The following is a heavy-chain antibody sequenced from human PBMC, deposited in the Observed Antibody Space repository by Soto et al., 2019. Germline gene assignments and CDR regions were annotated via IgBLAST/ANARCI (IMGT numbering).Heavy chain of an antibody. Sequence: QIQLLQSGAEVKKPGASVKVTCTASGYTFRNFGISWVRQAPGQGLEWMGWISAYNANANYAQKFKGRLTMTADTSTSTAYMELRSLRSDDTAVYYCARENSYFDYWGQGTLVTVSS. J-gene: IGHJ4*02. CDR1: GYTFRNFG. CDR3: ARENSYFDY. CDR2: ISAYNANA. V-gene: IGHV1-18*01.